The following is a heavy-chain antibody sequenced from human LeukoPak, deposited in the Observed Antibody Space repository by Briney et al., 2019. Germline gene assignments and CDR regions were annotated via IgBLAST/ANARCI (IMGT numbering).Heavy chain of an antibody. CDR3: AKEIYYDSSAFFDY. CDR1: GFSFRSYG. V-gene: IGHV3-30*18. J-gene: IGHJ4*02. CDR2: LGSDGSNK. Sequence: PGGSLRLSCAASGFSFRSYGIHWVRQAPGKGLEWVAVLGSDGSNKYYADSVKGRFTISGDNSKNTLYLQMNSLRTEDTAMYFCAKEIYYDSSAFFDYWGQGTLVTVSA. D-gene: IGHD3-22*01.